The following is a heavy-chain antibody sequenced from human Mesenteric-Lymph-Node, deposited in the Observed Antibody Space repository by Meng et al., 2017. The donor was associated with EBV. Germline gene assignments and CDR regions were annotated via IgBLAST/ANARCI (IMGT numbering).Heavy chain of an antibody. D-gene: IGHD1-26*01. V-gene: IGHV4-39*01. CDR2: IYYTGST. Sequence: LQLPESGPGLVKPSESLSLTCTVSGGSTRSSTNYWGGIRQPPGKGLEWIGSIYYTGSTYYNPSLKSRVTIFVDTSKNQFSLKLSSVTAADTAVYYCASLSIVGASSYADYWGQGILVTVSS. J-gene: IGHJ4*02. CDR3: ASLSIVGASSYADY. CDR1: GGSTRSSTNY.